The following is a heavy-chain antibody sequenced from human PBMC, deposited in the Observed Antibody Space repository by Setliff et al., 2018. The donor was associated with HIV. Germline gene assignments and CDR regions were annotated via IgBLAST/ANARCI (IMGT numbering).Heavy chain of an antibody. V-gene: IGHV4-59*11. J-gene: IGHJ3*02. CDR2: VYYSGST. D-gene: IGHD3-3*01. CDR3: ARSYYDFWNGLPRSFDI. CDR1: GGSIGHHY. Sequence: SETLSLTCTVSGGSIGHHYWSWIRQSPGRGFEWIGYVYYSGSTNYKHSLTGRVTISIDTSSNQFSLNLTSVTSADTAIYYCARSYYDFWNGLPRSFDIWGQGTLVTVSS.